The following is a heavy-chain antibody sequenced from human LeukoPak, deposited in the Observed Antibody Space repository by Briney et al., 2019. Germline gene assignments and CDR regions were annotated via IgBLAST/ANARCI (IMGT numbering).Heavy chain of an antibody. CDR3: ARLGYCSGGTCYNWFDP. Sequence: SETLSLTCAVSGGSISSGGYSWNWIRKTPGKGLEWIGYIYHSGSTYYNPSLKSRVTISGDRSKNQFSLKLSSVTAADTAVYYCARLGYCSGGTCYNWFDPWGQGTLVTVSS. CDR1: GGSISSGGYS. J-gene: IGHJ5*02. CDR2: IYHSGST. D-gene: IGHD2-15*01. V-gene: IGHV4-30-2*01.